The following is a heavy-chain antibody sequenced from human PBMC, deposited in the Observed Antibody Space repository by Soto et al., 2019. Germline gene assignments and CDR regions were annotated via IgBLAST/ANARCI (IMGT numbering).Heavy chain of an antibody. D-gene: IGHD3-22*01. CDR3: AADYYDSSGAGDFDY. Sequence: SETLSLTCTVSGGSVSSGSYYWSWIRQPPGKGLEWIGYIYYSGSTNYNPSLKSRVTISVDTSKNQFSLKLSSVTAADTAVYYCAADYYDSSGAGDFDYWGQGTRVTVSS. V-gene: IGHV4-61*01. CDR2: IYYSGST. J-gene: IGHJ4*02. CDR1: GGSVSSGSYY.